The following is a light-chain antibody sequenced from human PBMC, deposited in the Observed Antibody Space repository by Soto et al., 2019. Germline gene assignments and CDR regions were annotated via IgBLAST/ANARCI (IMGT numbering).Light chain of an antibody. J-gene: IGLJ1*01. CDR3: QVWDSSSDPYV. V-gene: IGLV3-21*04. CDR2: DDS. CDR1: NIGSKS. Sequence: SYELTQPPSVSVAPGKTARITCGGNNIGSKSVHWYQQKPGQAPVLVIYDDSDRPSGIPERFSGSNSGNTATLTISRVEAGDEADYYCQVWDSSSDPYVFGPGTKLTVL.